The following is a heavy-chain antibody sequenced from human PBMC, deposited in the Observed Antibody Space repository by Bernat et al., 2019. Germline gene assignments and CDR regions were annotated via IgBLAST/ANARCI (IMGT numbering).Heavy chain of an antibody. J-gene: IGHJ5*02. Sequence: QLQLQESGPGLVEPSETLSLTCTVSGGSISSYSYYWAWMRQPPGKGLEWIGSVYYSGSTYYNPSLKSRVTISVDTPGNQFSLKLRSVTATDTAVYYCARHSSLVVASTNWFDPWGQGTLVTVSS. D-gene: IGHD2-15*01. CDR3: ARHSSLVVASTNWFDP. CDR1: GGSISSYSYY. CDR2: VYYSGST. V-gene: IGHV4-39*01.